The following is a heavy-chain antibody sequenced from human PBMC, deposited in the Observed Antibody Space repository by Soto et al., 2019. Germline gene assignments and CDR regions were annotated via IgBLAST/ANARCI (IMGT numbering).Heavy chain of an antibody. V-gene: IGHV1-18*01. CDR2: ISAYNGNT. J-gene: IGHJ4*02. CDR1: GYTFSNLW. CDR3: ARGSEAWFGGVYDY. D-gene: IGHD3-10*01. Sequence: GASVKVACKTSGYTFSNLWIIWVRQAPGQGLEWMGWISAYNGNTVYAQKVQGRVPMTADTSTSAAYMELGSLTSDDTAVYYCARGSEAWFGGVYDYWGQGTQVTVSS.